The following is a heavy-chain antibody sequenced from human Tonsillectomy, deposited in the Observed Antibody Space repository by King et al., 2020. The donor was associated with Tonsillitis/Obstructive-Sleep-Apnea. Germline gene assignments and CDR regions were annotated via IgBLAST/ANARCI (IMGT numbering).Heavy chain of an antibody. CDR3: LSGSDFDY. J-gene: IGHJ4*02. Sequence: QLVQSGAEVKKSGASVKVSCKASGYTFTGYYIHWVRQAPGQGLEWMGRINPNNGDTHYAQKFQGRVTMTRNTSISTAYMDLSRLRSDDTAVYYCLSGSDFDYWGQGTLVTVSS. CDR2: INPNNGDT. CDR1: GYTFTGYY. V-gene: IGHV1-2*02. D-gene: IGHD5-12*01.